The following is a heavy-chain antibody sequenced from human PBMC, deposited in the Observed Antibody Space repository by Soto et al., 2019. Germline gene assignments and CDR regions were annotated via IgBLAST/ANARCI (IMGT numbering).Heavy chain of an antibody. CDR3: ASSRGGSYYDAFDI. Sequence: GGSLRLSCAASGFTVSSNYMSWVRQAPGKGLEWVSVIYSSGSTDYADSVKGRFTISRDNTKNKLYLQMISLRAEDTSVYYCASSRGGSYYDAFDIWGQGTMVTVSS. CDR2: IYSSGST. V-gene: IGHV3-53*01. J-gene: IGHJ3*02. CDR1: GFTVSSNY. D-gene: IGHD1-26*01.